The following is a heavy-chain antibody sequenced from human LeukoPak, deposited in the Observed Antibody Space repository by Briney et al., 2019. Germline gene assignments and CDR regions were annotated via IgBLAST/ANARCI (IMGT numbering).Heavy chain of an antibody. J-gene: IGHJ5*02. CDR1: GFTFSSYW. CDR2: INSDGSST. CDR3: ATSTSRAKNWFDP. V-gene: IGHV3-74*01. D-gene: IGHD2-2*01. Sequence: PGGSLRLSCAASGFTFSSYWMHWVRQAPGKGLVWVSRINSDGSSTSYADSVKGRFTISRDNAKNTLYLQMNSLRAEDTAVYYCATSTSRAKNWFDPWGREPWSPSPQ.